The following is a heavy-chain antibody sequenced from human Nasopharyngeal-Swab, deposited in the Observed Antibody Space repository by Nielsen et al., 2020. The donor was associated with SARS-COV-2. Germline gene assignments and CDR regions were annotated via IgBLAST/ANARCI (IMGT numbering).Heavy chain of an antibody. D-gene: IGHD2/OR15-2a*01. CDR2: MYYSGTT. V-gene: IGHV4-61*07. Sequence: WIRQPPGKGLEWIGYMYYSGTTNFIPSLKSRVTMSVDTSKNQFSLKLTSVTAADTAVYYCARRTYDSLNSYWYFDLWGRGTLVTVSS. J-gene: IGHJ2*01. CDR3: ARRTYDSLNSYWYFDL.